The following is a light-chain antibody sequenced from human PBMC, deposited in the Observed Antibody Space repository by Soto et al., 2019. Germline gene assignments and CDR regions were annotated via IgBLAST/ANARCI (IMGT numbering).Light chain of an antibody. J-gene: IGKJ2*01. CDR1: QSFSVN. V-gene: IGKV3-15*01. CDR3: QQYNTWPPDI. CDR2: GAS. Sequence: LAMRQSPATVPVSSGERATVPXRPSQSFSVNFAWYQQEPGXAPRLLXXGASTRANVIPDRFSGSGSGTEFTLTISSLQSEDFAGHYCQQYNTWPPDIFGQGTKVDI.